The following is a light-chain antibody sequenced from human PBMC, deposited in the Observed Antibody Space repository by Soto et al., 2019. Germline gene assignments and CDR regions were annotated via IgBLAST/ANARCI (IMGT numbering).Light chain of an antibody. Sequence: QSVLAQPPSVSGAPGQRVTISCTGSSSNIGAGYDVHWYQQLPETAPKLLIYGNNNRPSGVPDRFSGSKSGTSASLAITGLQAEDEADYYYQSYDTSLSGSYVFGTGTKLTVL. CDR2: GNN. CDR1: SSNIGAGYD. V-gene: IGLV1-40*01. J-gene: IGLJ1*01. CDR3: QSYDTSLSGSYV.